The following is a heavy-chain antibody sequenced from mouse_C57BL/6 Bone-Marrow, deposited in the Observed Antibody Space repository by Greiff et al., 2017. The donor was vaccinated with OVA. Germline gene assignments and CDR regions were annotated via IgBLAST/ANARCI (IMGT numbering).Heavy chain of an antibody. CDR2: INYDGSST. Sequence: EVKLMESEGGLVQPGSSMKLSCTASGFTFSDYYMAWVRQVPEKGLEWVANINYDGSSTYYLDSLKSRFIISRDNAKNILYLQMSSLKSEDTATYYCAREEEDYDAYAMDYWGQGTSVTVSS. CDR1: GFTFSDYY. V-gene: IGHV5-16*01. CDR3: AREEEDYDAYAMDY. J-gene: IGHJ4*01. D-gene: IGHD2-4*01.